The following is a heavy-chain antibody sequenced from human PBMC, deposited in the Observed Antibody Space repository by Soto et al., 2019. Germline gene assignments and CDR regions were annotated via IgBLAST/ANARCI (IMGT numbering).Heavy chain of an antibody. D-gene: IGHD3-22*01. CDR3: ARNYYDSGGGFDY. Sequence: EVQLVESGGSLIQPGGSLRLSCAASGFTVSSNYMSWVRQAPGKWLEWVSVIYSGGSTYYADSVKGRFTISRDNSKNTLYLQMNSLRAEDTAVYYCARNYYDSGGGFDYWGQGTLVTVSS. V-gene: IGHV3-53*01. CDR2: IYSGGST. CDR1: GFTVSSNY. J-gene: IGHJ4*02.